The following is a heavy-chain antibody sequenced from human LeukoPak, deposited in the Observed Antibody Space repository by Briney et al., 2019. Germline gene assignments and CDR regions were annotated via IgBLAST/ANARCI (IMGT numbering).Heavy chain of an antibody. CDR2: IYYSGHT. D-gene: IGHD5-12*01. CDR1: GDSLNTYY. Sequence: SETLSLTCAVSGDSLNTYYWNWIRQTPGKGREWIGYIYYSGHTDYNPSLKSRVTISVDTSKNQFSLSLRSVTAADTAVYFCATYKENKVATRGFDYWGQGTLVTVSS. CDR3: ATYKENKVATRGFDY. V-gene: IGHV4-59*08. J-gene: IGHJ4*02.